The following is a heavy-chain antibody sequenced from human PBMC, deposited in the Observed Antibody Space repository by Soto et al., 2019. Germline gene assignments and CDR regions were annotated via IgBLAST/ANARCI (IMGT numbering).Heavy chain of an antibody. D-gene: IGHD4-17*01. CDR2: IYYSGST. CDR1: GGSISSSSYY. V-gene: IGHV4-39*01. Sequence: PSETLSLTCTVSGGSISSSSYYWGWIRQPPGKGLEWIGSIYYSGSTYYNPSLKSRVTISVDTSKNQFSLKLSSVTAADTAVYYWARHDYGDFYYFEYWGQGTRVTVSS. CDR3: ARHDYGDFYYFEY. J-gene: IGHJ4*02.